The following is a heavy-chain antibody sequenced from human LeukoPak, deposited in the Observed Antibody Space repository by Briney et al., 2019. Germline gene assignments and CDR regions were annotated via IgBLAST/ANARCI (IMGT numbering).Heavy chain of an antibody. CDR2: IIPIFGTA. J-gene: IGHJ4*02. D-gene: IGHD6-13*01. CDR3: ARGIYSSSWYYY. CDR1: GYTFTGYY. V-gene: IGHV1-69*13. Sequence: SVKVSCKASGYTFTGYYMHWVRQATGQGLEWMGGIIPIFGTANYAQKFQGRVTITADESTSTAYMELSSLRSEDTAVYYCARGIYSSSWYYYWGQGTLVTVSS.